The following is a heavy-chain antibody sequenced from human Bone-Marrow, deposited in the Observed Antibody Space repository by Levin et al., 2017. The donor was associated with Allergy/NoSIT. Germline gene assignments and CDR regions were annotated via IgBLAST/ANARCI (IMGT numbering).Heavy chain of an antibody. D-gene: IGHD2-15*01. CDR2: IKQDESEK. J-gene: IGHJ4*02. CDR1: GFTFSSSW. CDR3: ASFCHSGGACYSGGFDY. V-gene: IGHV3-7*01. Sequence: GESLKISCAASGFTFSSSWMSWVRQPPGKGLEWVANIKQDESEKYYVDSVRGRFTISRDNAKNSLYLQMNSLRAEDTAVYYCASFCHSGGACYSGGFDYWGRGTLVTVSS.